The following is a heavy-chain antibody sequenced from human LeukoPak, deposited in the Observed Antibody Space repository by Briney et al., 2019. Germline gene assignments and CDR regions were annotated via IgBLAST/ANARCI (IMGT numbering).Heavy chain of an antibody. CDR3: SRGAFDI. Sequence: PSETLSLTCSVSGDSISYFYWSWIRQPPGKGLEWIGETNHSGSTNYNPSLKSRVTISVDTSKNQFSLKLSSVTAADTAVYYCSRGAFDIWGQGTMVTVSS. CDR2: TNHSGST. J-gene: IGHJ3*02. V-gene: IGHV4-34*01. CDR1: GDSISYFY.